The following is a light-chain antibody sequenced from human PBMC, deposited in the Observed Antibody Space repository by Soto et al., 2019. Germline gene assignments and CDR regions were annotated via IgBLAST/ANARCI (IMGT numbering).Light chain of an antibody. CDR2: DVI. J-gene: IGLJ3*02. Sequence: QSALTQPPSESGSPGQSVTISCTGTSSDVGVYNYVSLYQQHPGKAPKLSIYDVIKRPSGVPDRFSGSKSGYTDSLTVSGLQADDESAYYCSADACYNPLVFGGGTKLTVL. V-gene: IGLV2-8*01. CDR3: SADACYNPLV. CDR1: SSDVGVYNY.